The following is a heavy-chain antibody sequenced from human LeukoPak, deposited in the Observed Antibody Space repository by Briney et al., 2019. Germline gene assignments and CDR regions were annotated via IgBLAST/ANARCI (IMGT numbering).Heavy chain of an antibody. D-gene: IGHD2-21*01. J-gene: IGHJ4*02. V-gene: IGHV1-18*01. CDR1: GYTFTSHG. CDR3: ARGSYYDY. Sequence: ASVKVSCKASGYTFTSHGISWVRQAPGQGLEWMGWISNGNTDYAQKFQGRVTMTTDTSTSTAYMELRSLRSDDTALYYCARGSYYDYWGQGTLVTVSS. CDR2: ISNGNT.